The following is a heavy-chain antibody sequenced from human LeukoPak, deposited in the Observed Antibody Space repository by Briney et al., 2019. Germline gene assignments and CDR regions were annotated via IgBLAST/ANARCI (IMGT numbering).Heavy chain of an antibody. J-gene: IGHJ3*02. Sequence: PGGSLRLSCEGSGFNFSSFAVHWVRQAPGRGLEWVAVLSYDGIDEFFADSVKGRFTISRDNSKRTLYLQMSSVRLEDTALYYCAEASYDILTGLVGAFDIWGQGTMVTVSS. CDR2: LSYDGIDE. CDR1: GFNFSSFA. V-gene: IGHV3-30-3*01. D-gene: IGHD3-9*01. CDR3: AEASYDILTGLVGAFDI.